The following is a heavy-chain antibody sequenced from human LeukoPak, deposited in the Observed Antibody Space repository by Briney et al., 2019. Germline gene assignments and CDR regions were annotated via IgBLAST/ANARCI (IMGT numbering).Heavy chain of an antibody. CDR2: IIPIFGTA. J-gene: IGHJ6*02. CDR1: GGTFSSYA. V-gene: IGHV1-69*01. Sequence: GSSVKVSCKASGGTFSSYAISWVRQAPGQGLEWMGGIIPIFGTANYAQKFQGRVTITADESTSTAYMELSSLRSEDTAVYYCARVGQQLVRGPYYYYYYGMDVWGQGTTVTVSS. CDR3: ARVGQQLVRGPYYYYYYGMDV. D-gene: IGHD6-13*01.